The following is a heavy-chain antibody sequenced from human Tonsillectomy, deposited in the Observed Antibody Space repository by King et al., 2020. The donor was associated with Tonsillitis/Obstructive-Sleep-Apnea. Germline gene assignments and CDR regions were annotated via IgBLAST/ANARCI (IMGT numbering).Heavy chain of an antibody. CDR2: ISGSGVST. D-gene: IGHD7-27*01. J-gene: IGHJ6*02. CDR1: GFTFSSYA. Sequence: VQLVESGGGLVQPGGSLRLSCAASGFTFSSYAVSWVRQAPGKGLEWVSGISGSGVSTYYADSVKGRFTISRDNSKNTLFLQMNSLGAEDTAVYYCAKELTGTSHFGMDVWGHGTTVTVSS. CDR3: AKELTGTSHFGMDV. V-gene: IGHV3-23*04.